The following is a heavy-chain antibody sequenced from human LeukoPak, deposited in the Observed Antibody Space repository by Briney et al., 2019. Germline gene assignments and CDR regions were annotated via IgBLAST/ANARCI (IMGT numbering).Heavy chain of an antibody. Sequence: GGSLRLSCAASGFTFSSYDMHWVRQAPGKGLEWVAVISYDGSNKYYADSVKGRFTISRDNSKNTLYLQLNSLRAEDTAVYYCASTVVTHLYYYYYYMDVWGKGTTVTVSS. CDR2: ISYDGSNK. D-gene: IGHD4-23*01. CDR3: ASTVVTHLYYYYYYMDV. CDR1: GFTFSSYD. J-gene: IGHJ6*03. V-gene: IGHV3-30*03.